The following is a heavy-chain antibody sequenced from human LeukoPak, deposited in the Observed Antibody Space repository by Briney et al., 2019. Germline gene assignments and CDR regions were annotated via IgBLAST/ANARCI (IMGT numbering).Heavy chain of an antibody. Sequence: ASVKVSRKASGYSFTAAYNIHWLRQAPGQGPEFMGWINPSSGDTRYAQKFQGRVTVTRDTIISTAYMELSSLTSDGTAVYYCARDPRGTYDYWGQGSLVTVSS. V-gene: IGHV1-2*02. CDR1: GYSFTAAYN. CDR2: INPSSGDT. J-gene: IGHJ4*02. D-gene: IGHD5-12*01. CDR3: ARDPRGTYDY.